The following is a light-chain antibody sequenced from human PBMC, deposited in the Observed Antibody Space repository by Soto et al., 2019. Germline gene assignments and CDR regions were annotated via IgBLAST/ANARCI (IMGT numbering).Light chain of an antibody. CDR1: QSVSSSY. Sequence: EIVLTQSPGTLSLSPGERATLSCRASQSVSSSYLAWYQQKPGQAPRLLIYGASSRATGIPDRFSGSWSGTDFTLTISRLEPEDFGVYYCQQYGSSPSWTFGQGTKVEIK. J-gene: IGKJ1*01. CDR2: GAS. V-gene: IGKV3-20*01. CDR3: QQYGSSPSWT.